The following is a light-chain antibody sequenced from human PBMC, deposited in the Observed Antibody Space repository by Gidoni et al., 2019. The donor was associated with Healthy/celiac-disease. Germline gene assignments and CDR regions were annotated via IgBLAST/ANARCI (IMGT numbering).Light chain of an antibody. CDR2: DAS. Sequence: EIVLTSSPATLSLSQVERATLSCGASQSVSSSYLAWYQQKPGLAPKLLIYDASSRATGLPDRFSGSGSGTDFTLTISRLEPEDFAVYYCQQYGSSPPLTFGGGTKVEIK. V-gene: IGKV3D-20*01. J-gene: IGKJ4*01. CDR3: QQYGSSPPLT. CDR1: QSVSSSY.